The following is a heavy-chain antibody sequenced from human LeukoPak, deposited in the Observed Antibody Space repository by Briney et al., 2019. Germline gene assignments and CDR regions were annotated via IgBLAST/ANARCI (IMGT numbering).Heavy chain of an antibody. Sequence: GGSLRLSCAASGFTFDDYGMSWVRQAPGKGLEWVSGINWNGGSTGYADSVKGRFTISRDNSKNRVYLQMNSLRADDTAVYYCARVGYRLQDFDYWGQGALVTVSS. CDR1: GFTFDDYG. J-gene: IGHJ4*02. CDR3: ARVGYRLQDFDY. CDR2: INWNGGST. D-gene: IGHD5-24*01. V-gene: IGHV3-20*04.